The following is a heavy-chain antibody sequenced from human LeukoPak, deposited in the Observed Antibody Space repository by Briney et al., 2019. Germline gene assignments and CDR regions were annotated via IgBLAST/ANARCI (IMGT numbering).Heavy chain of an antibody. CDR1: GGSISSSSYY. J-gene: IGHJ5*02. V-gene: IGHV4-39*07. Sequence: SETLSLTCTVSGGSISSSSYYWGWIRQPPGEGLEWIGSIYYSGSTYYNPSLKSRVTISVDTSKNQFSLKLSSVTAADTAVYYCARELDIVVVPAIRWFDPWGQGTLVTVSS. CDR3: ARELDIVVVPAIRWFDP. CDR2: IYYSGST. D-gene: IGHD2-2*03.